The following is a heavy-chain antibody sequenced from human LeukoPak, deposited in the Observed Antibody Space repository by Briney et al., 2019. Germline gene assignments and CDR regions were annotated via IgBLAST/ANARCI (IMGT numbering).Heavy chain of an antibody. CDR3: AKDISWCFDY. Sequence: PGGSLRLSCAASGFTFSNYGMHWVRQAPGKGLEWVAFIRYDGSTKNYADSVKGRLTISRDNSKNTLCLQMNSLRAEDTAVYYCAKDISWCFDYWGQGTLVTVSS. J-gene: IGHJ4*02. CDR1: GFTFSNYG. CDR2: IRYDGSTK. V-gene: IGHV3-30*02. D-gene: IGHD2-8*02.